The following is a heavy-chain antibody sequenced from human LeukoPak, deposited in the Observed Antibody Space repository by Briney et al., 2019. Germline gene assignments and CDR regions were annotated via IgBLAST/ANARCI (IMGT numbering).Heavy chain of an antibody. CDR2: INHSGST. V-gene: IGHV4-34*01. CDR1: GGSFSGYY. CDR3: ASPGGYSYGYHTF. Sequence: PSETLSLTCAVYGGSFSGYYWSWIRQPPGKGLEWIGEINHSGSTNYNPSLKSRVTISVDTSKNQFSLKLSSVTAADTAVYYCASPGGYSYGYHTFWSQGTLVTVSS. D-gene: IGHD5-18*01. J-gene: IGHJ4*02.